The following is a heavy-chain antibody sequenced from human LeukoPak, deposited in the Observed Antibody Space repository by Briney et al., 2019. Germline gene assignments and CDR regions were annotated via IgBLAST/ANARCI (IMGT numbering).Heavy chain of an antibody. Sequence: PPETLSLTCTVSGGSISPYCWGWIRQPPGKGLEWISYICSGGSTSYNTSPTSRVTISLDTSKNHFSLKLSSVTTADTAVYYCARVRGCSGDRYYSSSWFDPWGQGTLVTVHS. D-gene: IGHD2-15*01. CDR1: GGSISPYC. CDR3: ARVRGCSGDRYYSSSWFDP. J-gene: IGHJ5*02. CDR2: ICSGGST. V-gene: IGHV4-59*08.